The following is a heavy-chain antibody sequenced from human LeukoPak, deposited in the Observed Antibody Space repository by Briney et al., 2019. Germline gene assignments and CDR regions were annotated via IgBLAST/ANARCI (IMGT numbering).Heavy chain of an antibody. CDR3: ARRVGLVGTGTSWFDP. J-gene: IGHJ5*02. CDR2: IFPGDSDT. Sequence: GESLMISCTVSGYSFTSYWIGWVRQMPGKGLEWMGLIFPGDSDTRYSPSFQGQVTISADKSTAYLQWSSLKASDTAMYYCARRVGLVGTGTSWFDPWGQGTLVTVSS. CDR1: GYSFTSYW. V-gene: IGHV5-51*01. D-gene: IGHD1-1*01.